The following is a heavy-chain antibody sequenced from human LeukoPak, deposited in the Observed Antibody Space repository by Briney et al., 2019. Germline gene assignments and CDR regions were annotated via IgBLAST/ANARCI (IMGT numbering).Heavy chain of an antibody. V-gene: IGHV1-69*06. D-gene: IGHD4-17*01. CDR1: GGTFSSYA. CDR2: IIPIFGTA. Sequence: SVNVSCKASGGTFSSYAISWVRQAPGQGLEWMGGIIPIFGTANYAQKFQGRVTIAADKSTNTAYMELSSLRSEDTAVYYCASGMTTVTTRQFDYWGQGTLVTVSS. J-gene: IGHJ4*02. CDR3: ASGMTTVTTRQFDY.